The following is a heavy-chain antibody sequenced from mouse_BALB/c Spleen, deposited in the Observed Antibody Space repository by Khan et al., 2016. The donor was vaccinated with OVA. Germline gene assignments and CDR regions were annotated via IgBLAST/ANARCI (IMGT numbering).Heavy chain of an antibody. Sequence: EVELVESGGGLVTPGGSLKLSCAASGFTFSNYAMSWVRQTPEKRLEWVASISSGGSTYYPDSVKGRFTISRDNDRNILYLQMSRLRSVDTAMYYCARDYWFSYWGQGTLVTVSA. J-gene: IGHJ3*01. CDR1: GFTFSNYA. CDR2: ISSGGST. CDR3: ARDYWFSY. V-gene: IGHV5-6-5*01.